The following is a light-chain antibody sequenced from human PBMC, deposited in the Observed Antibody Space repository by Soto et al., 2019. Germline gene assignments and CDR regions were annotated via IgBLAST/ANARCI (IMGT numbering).Light chain of an antibody. V-gene: IGKV1-5*03. CDR3: QQYNSYSLT. J-gene: IGKJ4*01. Sequence: DIQMTQSPSTLSASVGDRVTITCRASQSISSWLAWYQQKPGKAPKLLIYKASSLESGVPSRFSGSGSGTEFTLSISSLQPDDFATYYCQQYNSYSLTFGGGTKVEIK. CDR1: QSISSW. CDR2: KAS.